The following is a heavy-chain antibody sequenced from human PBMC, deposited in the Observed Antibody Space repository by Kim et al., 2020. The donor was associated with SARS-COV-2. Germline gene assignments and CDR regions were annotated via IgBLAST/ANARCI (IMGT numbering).Heavy chain of an antibody. CDR1: GFTFDKYA. V-gene: IGHV3-64D*09. J-gene: IGHJ4*02. Sequence: GGSLRLSCSASGFTFDKYAMLWVRQAPGKGLKYVSGITSNGGRTYYADSVKGRCTISRDNSKNKMYLQMSSLRAEDTAVYYCVPVGDFDYRGQGTLVTVSS. D-gene: IGHD3-16*01. CDR3: VPVGDFDY. CDR2: ITSNGGRT.